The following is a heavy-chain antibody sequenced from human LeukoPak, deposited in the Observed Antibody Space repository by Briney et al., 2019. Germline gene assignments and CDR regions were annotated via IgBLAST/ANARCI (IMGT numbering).Heavy chain of an antibody. Sequence: GSLRFSCVASGFTFTSYWMSWVRQPPGKGLEWIGEINHSGSTNYNPSLKSRVTISVDTSKNQFSLKLSSVTAADTAVYYCARGYYYFDYWGQGTLVTVSS. J-gene: IGHJ4*02. CDR2: INHSGST. CDR3: ARGYYYFDY. D-gene: IGHD2-15*01. CDR1: GFTFTSYW. V-gene: IGHV4-34*01.